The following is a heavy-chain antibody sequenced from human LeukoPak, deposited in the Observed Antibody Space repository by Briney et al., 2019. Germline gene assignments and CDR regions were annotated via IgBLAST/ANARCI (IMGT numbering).Heavy chain of an antibody. CDR2: IKQDGSEK. J-gene: IGHJ4*02. Sequence: GGSLRLSCAASGFTFSSYWMSWVRQAPGKGLEWVANIKQDGSEKYYVDSVKGRFTISRDNAKNSLYLQMNSLRAEDTAVYYCARPSSGWFFLPNFDYWGQGTLVTVSS. CDR3: ARPSSGWFFLPNFDY. V-gene: IGHV3-7*01. CDR1: GFTFSSYW. D-gene: IGHD6-19*01.